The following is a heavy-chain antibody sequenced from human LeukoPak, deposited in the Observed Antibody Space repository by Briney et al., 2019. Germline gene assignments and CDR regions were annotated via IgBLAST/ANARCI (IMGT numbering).Heavy chain of an antibody. CDR3: ARVVVVIAAPYYFDY. CDR2: ISSSGSTI. D-gene: IGHD2-15*01. Sequence: PGGSLRLSCAASGFTFSSYEMNWVRQAPGKGLEWVSYISSSGSTIYYADSVKGRFTISRDNAKNSLYLQMNSLRAEDTAVYYCARVVVVIAAPYYFDYWGQGTLVTVSS. CDR1: GFTFSSYE. J-gene: IGHJ4*02. V-gene: IGHV3-48*03.